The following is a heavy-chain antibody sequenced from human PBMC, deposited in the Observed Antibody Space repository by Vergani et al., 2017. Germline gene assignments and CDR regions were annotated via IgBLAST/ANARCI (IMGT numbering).Heavy chain of an antibody. CDR2: ISGSGGST. Sequence: EVQLVESGGGLVQPGGSLRLSCAASGFTFSSYAMSWVRQAPGKGLEWVSAISGSGGSTYYADSVKGRFTISRDNSKNTLYLQMNSLRAEDTAVYYCAKDLSSSWLNKYYYYGMDVWGQGTTVTVSS. CDR3: AKDLSSSWLNKYYYYGMDV. J-gene: IGHJ6*02. D-gene: IGHD6-13*01. V-gene: IGHV3-23*04. CDR1: GFTFSSYA.